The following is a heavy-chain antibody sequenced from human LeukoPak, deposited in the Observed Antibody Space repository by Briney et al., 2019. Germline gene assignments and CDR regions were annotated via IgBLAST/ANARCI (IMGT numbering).Heavy chain of an antibody. J-gene: IGHJ6*03. CDR2: MKPDGSES. V-gene: IGHV3-7*01. Sequence: GGSLRLSCAVSGLTFSGSWITWIRQAPGKGLEWVVSMKPDGSESWYVDSVKGRFTISRDNSKNTVYLQMDSLRAEDTAVYFCAKEYGYDYNYFYSMDVWGKGTTVTISS. CDR3: AKEYGYDYNYFYSMDV. CDR1: GLTFSGSW. D-gene: IGHD1-1*01.